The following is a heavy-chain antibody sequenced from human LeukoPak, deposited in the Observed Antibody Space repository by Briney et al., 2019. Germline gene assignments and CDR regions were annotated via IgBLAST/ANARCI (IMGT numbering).Heavy chain of an antibody. CDR3: ARGGTVTTAPIDY. J-gene: IGHJ4*02. Sequence: EASVKVSCKASGYTFTSYYMHWVRQAPGQGLEWMGIINPSSGSTSYAQKFQGRVTTTRDTSTSTVDMELSSLTFEDTAVYYCARGGTVTTAPIDYWGQGTLVTVSS. CDR1: GYTFTSYY. D-gene: IGHD4-17*01. V-gene: IGHV1-46*01. CDR2: INPSSGST.